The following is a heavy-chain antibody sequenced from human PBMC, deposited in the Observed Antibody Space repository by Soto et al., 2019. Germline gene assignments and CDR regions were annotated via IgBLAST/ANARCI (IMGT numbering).Heavy chain of an antibody. CDR2: ISSTSKNM. CDR1: GFTFSDYS. D-gene: IGHD3-22*01. J-gene: IGHJ5*01. Sequence: EVQLVESGGGLVKPGGSLRLSCTASGFTFSDYSINWVRQAPGKGLEWVSSISSTSKNMNYADSVKGRFTISRDNAKNSLYLKMNSLGTEDTAVYYCARDQVDGESICGYPDSWGQGDLVTVSS. V-gene: IGHV3-21*01. CDR3: ARDQVDGESICGYPDS.